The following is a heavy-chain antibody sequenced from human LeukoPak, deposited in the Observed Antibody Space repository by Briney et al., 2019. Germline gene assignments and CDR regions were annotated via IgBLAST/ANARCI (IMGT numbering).Heavy chain of an antibody. CDR1: GFTFSSYW. D-gene: IGHD1-26*01. CDR3: AGKVGSTRGYYSEY. Sequence: PGGSLRLSCAASGFTFSSYWMHWVRQAPGKGLVWVSRINSDGSSTSYADSVKGRFTISRDNAKNSLYLQMNRLRAEDTAVYYCAGKVGSTRGYYSEYWGQGTLVTVSS. V-gene: IGHV3-74*01. J-gene: IGHJ4*02. CDR2: INSDGSST.